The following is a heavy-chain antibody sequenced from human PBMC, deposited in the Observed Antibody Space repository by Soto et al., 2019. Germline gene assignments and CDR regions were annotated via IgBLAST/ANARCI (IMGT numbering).Heavy chain of an antibody. CDR3: ARGQVVAAQH. D-gene: IGHD2-15*01. CDR1: GGSISSGGYP. CDR2: IYHSGST. V-gene: IGHV4-30-2*01. Sequence: TLSLTCAVSGGSISSGGYPWSWIRQPPGKGLEWIGYIYHSGSTYYNPSLKSRVTISVDRSKNQFSLKLSSVTAADTAVYYCARGQVVAAQHWGQGTLVTVSS. J-gene: IGHJ4*02.